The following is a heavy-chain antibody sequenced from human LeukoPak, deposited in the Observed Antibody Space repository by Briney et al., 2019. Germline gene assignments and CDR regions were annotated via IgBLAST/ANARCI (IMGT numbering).Heavy chain of an antibody. D-gene: IGHD2-2*01. Sequence: ASVKVSCKASGYTVTGYYMHWVRQAPGQGLEWMGWINPNSGGTNYAQKFQGRVTMTRDTSISTAYMELSRLRSDDTAVYYCARGRGRPAATSGYFDYWGQGTLVTVSS. CDR3: ARGRGRPAATSGYFDY. CDR2: INPNSGGT. V-gene: IGHV1-2*02. CDR1: GYTVTGYY. J-gene: IGHJ4*02.